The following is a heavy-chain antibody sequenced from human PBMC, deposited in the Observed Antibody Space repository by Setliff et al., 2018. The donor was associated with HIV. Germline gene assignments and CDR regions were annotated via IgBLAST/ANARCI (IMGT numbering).Heavy chain of an antibody. Sequence: ASVKVSCKTSGYAFSDYSIHWVRQAPGQGLEWVGRINPDSRGTNYAQTFQGRVTMTRDTSANTAYMELSRLRSDDTAVYYCARGMDDSRSSVWYYWGQGTLVTVSS. D-gene: IGHD6-6*01. CDR2: INPDSRGT. J-gene: IGHJ4*02. CDR3: ARGMDDSRSSVWYY. CDR1: GYAFSDYS. V-gene: IGHV1-2*06.